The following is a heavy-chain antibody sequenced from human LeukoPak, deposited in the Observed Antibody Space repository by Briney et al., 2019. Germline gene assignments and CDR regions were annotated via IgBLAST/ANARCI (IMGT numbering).Heavy chain of an antibody. V-gene: IGHV4-59*01. CDR2: IQDSGTH. D-gene: IGHD4-23*01. CDR1: GGSISSYQ. J-gene: IGHJ3*02. Sequence: PSETLSLACTVSGGSISSYQWSWIRQPPGKGLEWIGYIQDSGTHNSNPSLNSRVTLSLETSKKQFSLNLRSVTAADTAVYYCARDLGWKRVYDIWGEGTMVTVSS. CDR3: ARDLGWKRVYDI.